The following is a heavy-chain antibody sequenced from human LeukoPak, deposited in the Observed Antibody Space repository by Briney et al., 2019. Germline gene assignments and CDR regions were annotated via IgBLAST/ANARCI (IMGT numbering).Heavy chain of an antibody. V-gene: IGHV3-74*01. D-gene: IGHD5-24*01. J-gene: IGHJ4*02. CDR2: INSDGSGT. CDR1: GFTFSSHW. CDR3: AWSRDGYNYFVY. Sequence: GGSLRLSCAASGFTFSSHWMHWVRQAPGKGLVWVSRINSDGSGTTYADSVKGRFTTSRDNAKNTLYLQMNSLRAEDTAVYYCAWSRDGYNYFVYWGQGTLVTVSS.